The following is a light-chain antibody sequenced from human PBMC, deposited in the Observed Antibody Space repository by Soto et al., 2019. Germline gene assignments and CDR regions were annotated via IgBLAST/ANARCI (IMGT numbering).Light chain of an antibody. CDR3: QQYTDWPLT. V-gene: IGKV3-15*01. CDR1: QSVSTK. CDR2: GAS. J-gene: IGKJ4*01. Sequence: EIVMTQSPATLSVSPGERATLSCRATQSVSTKLVWYQQKPGQAPRLLIYGASTRASGTPARFSGSGSGTEFTLTISSLQYDDLAVYYCQQYTDWPLTFGGGTRVEIK.